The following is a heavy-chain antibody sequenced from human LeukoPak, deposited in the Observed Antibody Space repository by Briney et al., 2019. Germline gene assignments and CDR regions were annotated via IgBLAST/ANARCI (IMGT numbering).Heavy chain of an antibody. J-gene: IGHJ4*02. CDR3: TRDSTTVKY. CDR2: ISPSGTTM. D-gene: IGHD4-17*01. CDR1: GFTFSDYY. V-gene: IGHV3-11*01. Sequence: GGSLRLSCAASGFTFSDYYMSWIRQAPGKGLELISYISPSGTTMFYADSVKGRFPISRDNAKNSLYLEMNSLRVEDTAVYYCTRDSTTVKYWGQGTLVTVSS.